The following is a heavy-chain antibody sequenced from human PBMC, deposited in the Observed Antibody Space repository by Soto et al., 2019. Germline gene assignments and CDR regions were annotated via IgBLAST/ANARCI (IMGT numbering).Heavy chain of an antibody. J-gene: IGHJ6*02. V-gene: IGHV3-48*02. CDR1: GFTFSSYS. Sequence: GGSLRLSCAASGFTFSSYSMNWVRQAPGKGLEWVSYISSSSSTIYCADSVKGRFTISRDNAKNSLYLQMNSPRDEDTAVYYCARERYSYGFLDGMDVWGQGTTVTVSS. CDR2: ISSSSSTI. CDR3: ARERYSYGFLDGMDV. D-gene: IGHD5-18*01.